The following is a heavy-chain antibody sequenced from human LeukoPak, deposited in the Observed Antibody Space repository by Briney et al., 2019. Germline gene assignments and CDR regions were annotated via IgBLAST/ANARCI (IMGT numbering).Heavy chain of an antibody. V-gene: IGHV4-30-4*08. D-gene: IGHD6-6*01. Sequence: SQTLSLTCTVSGGSISSGDYYWSWIRQPPGTGLEWIGYIYYSGSTYYNPSLKSRVTISVDTSKNQFSLKLSSVTAADTAVYYCARGLLSSSPGGDWFDPWGQGTLVTVSS. CDR3: ARGLLSSSPGGDWFDP. CDR2: IYYSGST. J-gene: IGHJ5*02. CDR1: GGSISSGDYY.